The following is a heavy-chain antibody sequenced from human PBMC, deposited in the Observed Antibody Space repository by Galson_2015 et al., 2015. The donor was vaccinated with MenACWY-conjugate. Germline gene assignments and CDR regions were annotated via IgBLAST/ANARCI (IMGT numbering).Heavy chain of an antibody. J-gene: IGHJ1*01. CDR1: AFTFSGHA. V-gene: IGHV3-30*04. Sequence: SLRLSCAASAFTFSGHAMHWVRQAPGKGLEWVSVISYDGSTSYYSDSVEGRFTISRDNSNNTLYLQLNSLRLADTALYYCATDRLVVPGRNIQHWGQGTLVTVSS. D-gene: IGHD6-19*01. CDR3: ATDRLVVPGRNIQH. CDR2: ISYDGSTS.